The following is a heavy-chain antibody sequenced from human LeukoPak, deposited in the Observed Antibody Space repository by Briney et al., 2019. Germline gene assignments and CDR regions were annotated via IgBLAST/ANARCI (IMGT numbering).Heavy chain of an antibody. CDR3: ARGRGQRRITMIVVVSHDWFDP. Sequence: ASVKVSCKASGYTFTSYDINWVRQATGQGLEWMGWMNPNSGNTGYAQKFQGRVTMTRNTSISTAYMELSSLRSEDTAVYYCARGRGQRRITMIVVVSHDWFDPWGQGTLVTVSS. J-gene: IGHJ5*02. CDR1: GYTFTSYD. D-gene: IGHD3-22*01. V-gene: IGHV1-8*01. CDR2: MNPNSGNT.